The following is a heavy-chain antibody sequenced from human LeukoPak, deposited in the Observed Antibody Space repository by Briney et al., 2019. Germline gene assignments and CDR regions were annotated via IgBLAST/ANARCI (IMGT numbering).Heavy chain of an antibody. J-gene: IGHJ3*02. V-gene: IGHV4-59*01. D-gene: IGHD3-22*01. Sequence: SETLSLTCTVSGGSISSYYWSWIRQPPGKGLEWIGYIYYSGSTNYSPSLKSRVTISVDTSKNQFSLKLSSVTAADMAVYYCARAVYYYDSSGSVDAFDIWGQGTMVTVSS. CDR1: GGSISSYY. CDR2: IYYSGST. CDR3: ARAVYYYDSSGSVDAFDI.